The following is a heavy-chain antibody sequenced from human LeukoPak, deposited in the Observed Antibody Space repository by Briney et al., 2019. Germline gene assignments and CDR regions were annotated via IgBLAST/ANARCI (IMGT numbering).Heavy chain of an antibody. D-gene: IGHD3-3*01. Sequence: SETLSLTCTVSGGSISGYYWTWIRQPPGKGLEWIGYIYYSGSTNYSPSLKSRVTISVDTSKNQLSLKLSSVTAADTAVYYCARASPRYDFWSGYYGNWFDPWGQGTLVTVSS. J-gene: IGHJ5*02. CDR1: GGSISGYY. CDR2: IYYSGST. V-gene: IGHV4-59*01. CDR3: ARASPRYDFWSGYYGNWFDP.